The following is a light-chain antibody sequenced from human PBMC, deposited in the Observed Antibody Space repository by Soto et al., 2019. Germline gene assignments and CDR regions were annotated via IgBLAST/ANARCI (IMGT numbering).Light chain of an antibody. CDR1: ELGDKY. CDR3: QAWDTSTVV. J-gene: IGLJ2*01. CDR2: QDS. Sequence: YELTQPPSVSVSPGQTASITCSGDELGDKYACWYQQKPGQSPVLVIYQDSKRPSGIPERFSGSNSGNTATLTISGTQAMDEADYYCQAWDTSTVVFGGGTKLTVL. V-gene: IGLV3-1*01.